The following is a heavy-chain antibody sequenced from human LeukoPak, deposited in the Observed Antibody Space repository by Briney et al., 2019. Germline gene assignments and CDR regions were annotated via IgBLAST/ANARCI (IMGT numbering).Heavy chain of an antibody. Sequence: ASVKVSCKASGYTFTGYAMNWVRQAPGQGLEWMGWINTNTGNPTYAQGFTGRFVFSLDTSVSTAYLQISSLKAEDTAVYYCARADSITFGGVIVRFDPWGQGTLVTVSS. D-gene: IGHD3-16*02. CDR3: ARADSITFGGVIVRFDP. CDR1: GYTFTGYA. J-gene: IGHJ5*02. CDR2: INTNTGNP. V-gene: IGHV7-4-1*02.